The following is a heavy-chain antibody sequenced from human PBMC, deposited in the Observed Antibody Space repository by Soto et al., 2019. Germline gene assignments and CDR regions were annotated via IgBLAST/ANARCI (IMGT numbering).Heavy chain of an antibody. V-gene: IGHV3-30*18. D-gene: IGHD3-10*01. Sequence: QVQLVESGGGVIQPGRSLRLSCAASGFTFSSYGMHWVRQAPGKGLEWVAVISYDGSNKYYADSVKGRFTISRDNSKNTLYLQMNSLRAEYTAVYYCAKDSPGDRAFDIWGQGTMVTVSS. CDR1: GFTFSSYG. J-gene: IGHJ3*02. CDR2: ISYDGSNK. CDR3: AKDSPGDRAFDI.